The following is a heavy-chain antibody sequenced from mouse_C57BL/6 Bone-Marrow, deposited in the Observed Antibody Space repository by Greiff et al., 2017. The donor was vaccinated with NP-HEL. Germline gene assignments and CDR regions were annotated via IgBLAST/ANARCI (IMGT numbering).Heavy chain of an antibody. Sequence: EVQLVESGGGLVQPKGSLKLSCAASGFGLNTSAMNWFRQAPGRGWEGVARLRSKSNNYATYYADSVKDRFTISRDDSESMLYLQMNNLKTEDTAMYYCVRHGQAWFAYWGQGTLVTVSA. V-gene: IGHV10-1*01. J-gene: IGHJ3*01. CDR2: LRSKSNNYAT. CDR1: GFGLNTSA. CDR3: VRHGQAWFAY.